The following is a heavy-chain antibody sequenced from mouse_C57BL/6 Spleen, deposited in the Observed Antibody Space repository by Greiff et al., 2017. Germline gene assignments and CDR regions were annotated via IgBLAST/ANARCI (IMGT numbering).Heavy chain of an antibody. J-gene: IGHJ4*01. V-gene: IGHV1-15*01. CDR1: GYTFTDYE. Sequence: VQLQESGAELVRPGASVTLSCKASGYTFTDYEMHWVKQTPVHGLEWIGAIAPETGGTAYNQKFKGKAILTADKSSSTAYMELRSLTSEDSAVYYCTKGPAMDYWGQGTSVTVSS. CDR2: IAPETGGT. D-gene: IGHD3-3*01. CDR3: TKGPAMDY.